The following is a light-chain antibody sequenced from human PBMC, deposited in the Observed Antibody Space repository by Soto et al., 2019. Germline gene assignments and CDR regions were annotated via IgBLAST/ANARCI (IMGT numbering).Light chain of an antibody. Sequence: DIQMTQSPPSLSASVGESVTITCRASQVISTSLAWYQVKTGKAPKLLIYAASSLQSGVPSRFRGSESGTDFTLTISRLQPEDFETYYCQQANSFPLTFGQGTRLEIK. CDR2: AAS. V-gene: IGKV1-12*01. CDR3: QQANSFPLT. CDR1: QVISTS. J-gene: IGKJ5*01.